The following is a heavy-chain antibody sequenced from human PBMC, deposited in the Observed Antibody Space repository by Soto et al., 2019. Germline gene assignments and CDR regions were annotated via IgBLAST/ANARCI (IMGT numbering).Heavy chain of an antibody. CDR2: VYHSGNA. CDR1: GGSISSGGYY. CDR3: AILKPEYQVPQFAFDI. D-gene: IGHD2-2*01. J-gene: IGHJ3*02. V-gene: IGHV4-31*03. Sequence: SETLSLTCTVSGGSISSGGYYWSWIRQHQGKGLEWIGYVYHSGNAYYTPSLRSRVIISIDTSKNQFSLKLSSVTAADTAVYYCAILKPEYQVPQFAFDIWGQGTMVTVSS.